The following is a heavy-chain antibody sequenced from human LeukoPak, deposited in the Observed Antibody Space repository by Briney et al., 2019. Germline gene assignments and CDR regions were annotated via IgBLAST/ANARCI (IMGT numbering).Heavy chain of an antibody. V-gene: IGHV4-59*01. J-gene: IGHJ6*03. Sequence: SETLSLTCTVSGGSISSYYWSWIRQPPGKGLEWIGCIYYSGSTNYNPSLKSRVTISVDTSKNQFSLKLSSVTAADTAVYYCARGDSSGYYHYYYYMDVWGKGTTVTISS. D-gene: IGHD3-22*01. CDR3: ARGDSSGYYHYYYYMDV. CDR2: IYYSGST. CDR1: GGSISSYY.